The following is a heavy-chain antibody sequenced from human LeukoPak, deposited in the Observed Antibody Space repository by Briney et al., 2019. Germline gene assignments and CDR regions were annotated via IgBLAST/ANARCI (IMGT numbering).Heavy chain of an antibody. V-gene: IGHV3-74*01. CDR1: GFTFSSYW. CDR2: INSDGSST. D-gene: IGHD3-3*01. Sequence: GESLRLSCAASGFTFSSYWMHWVRQAPGKGLVWVSRINSDGSSTSYADSVKGRFTISRDNAKNTLYLQMNSLRAEDTAVYYCARENRITIFGVVTPNWFDPWGQGTLVTVSS. CDR3: ARENRITIFGVVTPNWFDP. J-gene: IGHJ5*02.